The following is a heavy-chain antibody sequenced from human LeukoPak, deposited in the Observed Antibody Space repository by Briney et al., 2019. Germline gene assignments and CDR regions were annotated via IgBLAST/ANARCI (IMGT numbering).Heavy chain of an antibody. Sequence: EASVTVSCKASGYTFTGYYMHWVRQAPGQGLEWMGWINPNSGGTNYAQKFQGRVTMTRDTSISTAYMELSRLRSDDTAVYYCARGPHPILKYDSSGYRFDYWGQGTLVTVSS. CDR1: GYTFTGYY. D-gene: IGHD3-22*01. J-gene: IGHJ4*02. CDR2: INPNSGGT. CDR3: ARGPHPILKYDSSGYRFDY. V-gene: IGHV1-2*02.